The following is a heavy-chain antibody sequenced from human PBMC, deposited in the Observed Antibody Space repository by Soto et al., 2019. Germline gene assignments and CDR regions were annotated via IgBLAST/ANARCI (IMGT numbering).Heavy chain of an antibody. J-gene: IGHJ4*02. CDR2: IHYNGNT. V-gene: IGHV4-59*01. D-gene: IGHD2-2*03. CDR3: AREGNLGRWIQPLDS. Sequence: SETLSLTYTVSSDSISSYSWSWIRQPPGKGLEWIGNIHYNGNTKYSPSLKSRVTMSVDTSKNHFSLKLISVTTADTAVYFCAREGNLGRWIQPLDSWGQGTLVTVSS. CDR1: SDSISSYS.